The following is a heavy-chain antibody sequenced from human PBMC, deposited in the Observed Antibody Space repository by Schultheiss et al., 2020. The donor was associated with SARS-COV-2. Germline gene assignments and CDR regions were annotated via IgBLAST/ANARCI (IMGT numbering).Heavy chain of an antibody. Sequence: SETLSLTCTVSGGSISSYYWSWIRQPPGKGLEWIGEINHSGSTYYNPSLKSRVTISVDTSKNQFSLKLSSVTAADTAVYYCAREWAPAFFDYWGQGTLVTVSS. CDR3: AREWAPAFFDY. D-gene: IGHD1-26*01. V-gene: IGHV4-34*01. CDR1: GGSISSYY. CDR2: INHSGST. J-gene: IGHJ4*02.